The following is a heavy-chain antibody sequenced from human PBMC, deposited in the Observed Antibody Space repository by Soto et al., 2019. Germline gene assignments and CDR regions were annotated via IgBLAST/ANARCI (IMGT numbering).Heavy chain of an antibody. Sequence: QVQLVQSGAAVKKPGSSVKVSCKASGGTFSSYAISWVRQAPGQGLEWMGGIIPIFGTANYAQKFQGRVTITADESTSTAYMELSSLRSEDTAVYYCARDRTQYYYDSSGYTHDAFDIWGQGTMVTVSS. J-gene: IGHJ3*02. V-gene: IGHV1-69*12. CDR2: IIPIFGTA. CDR3: ARDRTQYYYDSSGYTHDAFDI. D-gene: IGHD3-22*01. CDR1: GGTFSSYA.